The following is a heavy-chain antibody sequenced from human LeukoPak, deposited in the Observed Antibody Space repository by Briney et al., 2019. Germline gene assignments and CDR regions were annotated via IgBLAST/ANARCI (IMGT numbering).Heavy chain of an antibody. CDR2: ISANNGYT. CDR3: ARGNSASEIYHYLNWFDP. J-gene: IGHJ5*02. D-gene: IGHD4-23*01. Sequence: ASVKVSCKASGYTFTSNGVTWVRQAPGQGLEWMGWISANNGYTNYAQKFQDRVTLTTDTSTSTDYMELRSLRSDDTAVYYCARGNSASEIYHYLNWFDPWGQGTLVTVSS. V-gene: IGHV1-18*04. CDR1: GYTFTSNG.